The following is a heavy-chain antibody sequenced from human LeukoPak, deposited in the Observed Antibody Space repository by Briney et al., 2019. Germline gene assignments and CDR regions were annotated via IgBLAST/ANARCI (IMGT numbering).Heavy chain of an antibody. CDR2: INPNSGGT. D-gene: IGHD6-19*01. Sequence: SVKVSCKASGYTFTGYYMHWVRQAPGQGLEWMGWINPNSGGTNYAQKFQGRVTMTRDTSISTAYMELNRLRSDDTAVYYCAREPGSGWYSWFDPWGQGTLVTVSS. CDR1: GYTFTGYY. V-gene: IGHV1-2*02. CDR3: AREPGSGWYSWFDP. J-gene: IGHJ5*02.